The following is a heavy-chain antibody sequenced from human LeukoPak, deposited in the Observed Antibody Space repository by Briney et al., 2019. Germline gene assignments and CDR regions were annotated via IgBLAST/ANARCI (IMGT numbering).Heavy chain of an antibody. Sequence: SETLSLTCAVSGVTFSGYYWSWIRQPPGKGLEWIGEINHSGSTYYTPSLKSRFTISVDTSKNQFYLNMSSVSAADTAVYYCARGSSGWYQSFKWFDPWGEGTGVTVSS. J-gene: IGHJ5*02. CDR2: INHSGST. V-gene: IGHV4-34*01. CDR1: GVTFSGYY. D-gene: IGHD6-19*01. CDR3: ARGSSGWYQSFKWFDP.